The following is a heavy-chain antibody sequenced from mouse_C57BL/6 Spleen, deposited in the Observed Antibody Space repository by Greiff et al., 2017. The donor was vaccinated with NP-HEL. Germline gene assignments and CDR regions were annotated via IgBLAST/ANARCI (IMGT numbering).Heavy chain of an antibody. D-gene: IGHD1-1*01. CDR1: GYAFSSSW. J-gene: IGHJ2*01. Sequence: VQLQQSGPELVKPGASVKISCKASGYAFSSSWMNWVKQRPGKGLEWIGRIYPGDGDTNYNGKFKGKATLTADKSSSTAYMQLSSLTAEDSAVYVCARGHYYGNYFDDWGKGTTLTVSS. CDR2: IYPGDGDT. V-gene: IGHV1-82*01. CDR3: ARGHYYGNYFDD.